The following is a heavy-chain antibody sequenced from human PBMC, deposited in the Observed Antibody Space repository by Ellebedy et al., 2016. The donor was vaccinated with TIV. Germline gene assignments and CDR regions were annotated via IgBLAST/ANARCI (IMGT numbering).Heavy chain of an antibody. CDR2: IDWDAEK. D-gene: IGHD6-19*01. J-gene: IGHJ3*01. Sequence: SGPTLVKPTETLTLTCTVSGFSLNNIIMGVSWIRQPPGKALEWLALIDWDAEKYYTSSLKTRLSISKDTSKNQVVLTMTNMDHVDTATYYCARIREKKWLGTGAFDVWGQGAMVTVSS. V-gene: IGHV2-70*13. CDR1: GFSLNNIIMG. CDR3: ARIREKKWLGTGAFDV.